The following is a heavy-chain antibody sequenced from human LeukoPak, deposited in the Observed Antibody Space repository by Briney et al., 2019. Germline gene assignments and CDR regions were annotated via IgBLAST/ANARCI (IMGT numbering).Heavy chain of an antibody. J-gene: IGHJ5*02. CDR1: GGSFSGYY. CDR2: INHSGST. CDR3: ARRRSDSSGYYYARRYNWFDP. Sequence: TSETLSLTCAVYGGSFSGYYWSWIRQPPGKGLEWIGEINHSGSTNYNPSLKSRVTISVDTSKNQFSLKLSSVTAADTAVYYCARRRSDSSGYYYARRYNWFDPWGQGTLVTVSS. D-gene: IGHD3-22*01. V-gene: IGHV4-34*01.